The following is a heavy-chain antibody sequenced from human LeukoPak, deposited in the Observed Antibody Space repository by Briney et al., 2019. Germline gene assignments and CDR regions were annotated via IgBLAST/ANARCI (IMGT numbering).Heavy chain of an antibody. CDR2: INAGNGNT. Sequence: ASVKVSCKASGYTFTSYAMHWVRQAPGQRLEWMGWINAGNGNTKYSQKFQGRVTITRDTSASTAYMELSSLRSEDTAVYYCARDHRTLGYYSSTSCYWVYWGQRTLVTVSS. CDR1: GYTFTSYA. D-gene: IGHD2-2*01. CDR3: ARDHRTLGYYSSTSCYWVY. V-gene: IGHV1-3*01. J-gene: IGHJ4*02.